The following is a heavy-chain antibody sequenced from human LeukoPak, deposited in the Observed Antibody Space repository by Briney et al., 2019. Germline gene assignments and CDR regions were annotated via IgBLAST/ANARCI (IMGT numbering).Heavy chain of an antibody. Sequence: PGASLRLSCAASGFSFSNYAMSWVRQVPGKGLEWVSAISGRDDSTYYADSVKGRFTISRDTSKNTLYLQMNSLGAEDTAVYYCAKWGDYDVLTGYYDSDYWGQGTLVTVSS. CDR3: AKWGDYDVLTGYYDSDY. V-gene: IGHV3-23*01. CDR1: GFSFSNYA. CDR2: ISGRDDST. D-gene: IGHD3-9*01. J-gene: IGHJ4*02.